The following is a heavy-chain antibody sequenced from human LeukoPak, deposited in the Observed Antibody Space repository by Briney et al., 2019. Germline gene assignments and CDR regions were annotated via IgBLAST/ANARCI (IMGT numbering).Heavy chain of an antibody. J-gene: IGHJ3*02. CDR3: ARGLGSNYVGAFDI. CDR2: ISSSSSYI. Sequence: GGSLRLSCAASGFTFSSYSMNWVRQAPGKGLEWVSSISSSSSYIYYADSVKGRFTISRDNAKNSLYLQMNSLRAEDTAVYYCARGLGSNYVGAFDIWGQGTMVTVSP. D-gene: IGHD4-23*01. V-gene: IGHV3-21*01. CDR1: GFTFSSYS.